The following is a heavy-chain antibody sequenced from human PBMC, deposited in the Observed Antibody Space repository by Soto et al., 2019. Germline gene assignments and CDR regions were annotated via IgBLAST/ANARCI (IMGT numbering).Heavy chain of an antibody. Sequence: PGGSLRLSCAASRVTFSGYSMNWVRQAPGKGLEWVASISTRSDIYYADSVKGRFTISRDNAKNSVSLQMNSLRAEDTAVYYCAREETAWPLAYGLDVWGQGTTVTVSS. J-gene: IGHJ6*02. CDR3: AREETAWPLAYGLDV. V-gene: IGHV3-21*01. D-gene: IGHD2-21*02. CDR2: ISTRSDI. CDR1: RVTFSGYS.